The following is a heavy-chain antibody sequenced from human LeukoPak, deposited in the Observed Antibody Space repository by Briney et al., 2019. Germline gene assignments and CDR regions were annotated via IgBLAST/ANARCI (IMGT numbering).Heavy chain of an antibody. J-gene: IGHJ4*02. D-gene: IGHD2-15*01. Sequence: ASVKVSCKASGYTFTGYYMHWVRQAPGQGLEWMGWINPNSGGTNYAQKFQGRVTMTRDTSISTAYMELSRLRSDDTAVYYCARDVAATNGADYWGQGTLVTVSS. CDR1: GYTFTGYY. CDR2: INPNSGGT. CDR3: ARDVAATNGADY. V-gene: IGHV1-2*02.